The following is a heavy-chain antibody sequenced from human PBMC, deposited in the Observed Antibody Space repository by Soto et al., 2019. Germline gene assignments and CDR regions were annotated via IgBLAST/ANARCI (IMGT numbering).Heavy chain of an antibody. D-gene: IGHD6-19*01. CDR3: AKEVGYSSGYDYFDY. CDR2: ISGSGVST. V-gene: IGHV3-23*01. Sequence: EVQLLGSGGGLVQPGGSLRLSCAASGFTFSSYAMNWVRQAPGKGLEWVSGISGSGVSTHYADSVKGRFTISRDNSKNTLYLQMNSLRAEDTAAYYCAKEVGYSSGYDYFDYWGQGTLVPVSS. J-gene: IGHJ4*02. CDR1: GFTFSSYA.